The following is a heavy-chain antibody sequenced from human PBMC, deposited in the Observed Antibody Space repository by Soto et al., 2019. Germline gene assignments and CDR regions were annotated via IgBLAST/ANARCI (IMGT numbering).Heavy chain of an antibody. D-gene: IGHD6-19*01. Sequence: PGGSLRLSCAASGFTFSSYWMHWVRQAPGKGLVWVSRINSDGSSISYADSVKGRFTISRDNAKNTLYLQMNSLRVEDTAVYYCARETGYSSGWHQDYWGQGTLVTVSS. CDR2: INSDGSSI. V-gene: IGHV3-74*01. CDR3: ARETGYSSGWHQDY. CDR1: GFTFSSYW. J-gene: IGHJ4*02.